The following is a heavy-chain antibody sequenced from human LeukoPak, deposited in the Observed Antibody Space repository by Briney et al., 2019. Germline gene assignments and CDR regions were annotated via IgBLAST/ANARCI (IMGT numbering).Heavy chain of an antibody. CDR3: AKDRGSSLPGPSDY. CDR1: RFTFSSYA. V-gene: IGHV3-23*01. Sequence: GGSLRLSCAASRFTFSSYAMSWVRQAPGKGLEWVSAISGSGGSTYYADSVKGRFTISRDNSKNTLYLQMNSLRAEDTAVYYCAKDRGSSLPGPSDYWGQGTLVTVSS. J-gene: IGHJ4*02. CDR2: ISGSGGST. D-gene: IGHD6-6*01.